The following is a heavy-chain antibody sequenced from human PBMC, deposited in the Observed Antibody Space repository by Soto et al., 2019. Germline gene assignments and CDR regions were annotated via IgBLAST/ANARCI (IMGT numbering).Heavy chain of an antibody. J-gene: IGHJ4*02. CDR3: ARGSVRGVAPDY. D-gene: IGHD3-10*01. Sequence: QVPLVQSGAEVKKPGASVKVSCKASGYTFTSYAMHWVRQAPGQRLEWMGWINAGNGNTKYSQKFQGRVTITRDTSAITAYMELSSLRSEDTAVYYCARGSVRGVAPDYWGQGTLVTVSS. V-gene: IGHV1-3*01. CDR2: INAGNGNT. CDR1: GYTFTSYA.